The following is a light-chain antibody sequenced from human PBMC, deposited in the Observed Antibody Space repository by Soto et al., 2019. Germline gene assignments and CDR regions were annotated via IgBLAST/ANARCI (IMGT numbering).Light chain of an antibody. J-gene: IGLJ1*01. CDR3: KSYAGSNTYV. CDR2: EVG. V-gene: IGLV2-8*01. Sequence: SALTQPPTASGSPRQSVTISCTGTKNDIGLYASVSWYQHHPGKAPRLTTSEVGQRPSGVPARFSASKSVNTASLTVSGLQATEAADYFCKSYAGSNTYVFGSGTKVTVL. CDR1: KNDIGLYAS.